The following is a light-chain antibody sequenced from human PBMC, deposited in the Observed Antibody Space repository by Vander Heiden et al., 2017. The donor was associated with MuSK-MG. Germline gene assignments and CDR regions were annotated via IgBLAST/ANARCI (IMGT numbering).Light chain of an antibody. J-gene: IGKJ4*01. V-gene: IGKV3-20*01. CDR3: QQYETPPLT. CDR2: GTS. CDR1: QSVSSSA. Sequence: EIVLTQSPGTLSLSPGERASLSCRASQSVSSSAFVWYQQRPGQAPRLLIYGTSNRATGVPDRFSGSGSGTDFTLTISRLEPEDFAVYYCQQYETPPLTFGGGTRVEIK.